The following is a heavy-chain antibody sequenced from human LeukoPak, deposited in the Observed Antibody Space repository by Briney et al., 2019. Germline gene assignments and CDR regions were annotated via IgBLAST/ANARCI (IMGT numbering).Heavy chain of an antibody. D-gene: IGHD2-2*01. V-gene: IGHV4-34*01. CDR3: ARGLYCSSTSCYENAFDI. J-gene: IGHJ3*02. CDR1: GGSFSGYY. CDR2: INHSGST. Sequence: SKTLSLTCAVYGGSFSGYYWSWIRQPPGKGLEWIGEINHSGSTNYNPSLKSRVTISVDTSKNQFSLKLSSVTAADTAVYYCARGLYCSSTSCYENAFDIWGQGTMVTVSS.